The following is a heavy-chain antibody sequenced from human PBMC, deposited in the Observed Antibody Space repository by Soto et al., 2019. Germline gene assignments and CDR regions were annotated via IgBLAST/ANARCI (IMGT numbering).Heavy chain of an antibody. Sequence: TGGSLRLSCAASGFTFSSYAMHWVRQAPGKGLEWVAVISYDGSNKYYADSVKGRFTISRDNSKNTLYLQMNSLRAEDTAVYYCARPSQYSSSWYGYNWFDPWGQGTLVTVSS. CDR3: ARPSQYSSSWYGYNWFDP. V-gene: IGHV3-30-3*01. D-gene: IGHD6-13*01. CDR2: ISYDGSNK. CDR1: GFTFSSYA. J-gene: IGHJ5*02.